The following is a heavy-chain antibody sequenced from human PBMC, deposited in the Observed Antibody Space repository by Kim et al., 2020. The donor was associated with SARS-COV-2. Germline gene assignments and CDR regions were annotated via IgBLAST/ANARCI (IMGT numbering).Heavy chain of an antibody. D-gene: IGHD3-3*01. CDR1: GFTFSSYG. CDR3: AKSQGDDFWSGYYTNWFDP. CDR2: ISYDGSNK. Sequence: GGSLRLSCAASGFTFSSYGMHWVRQAPGKGLEWVAVISYDGSNKYYADSVKGRFTISRDNSKNTLYLRMNSLRAEDTAVYYCAKSQGDDFWSGYYTNWFDPWGQGTLVTVSS. V-gene: IGHV3-30*18. J-gene: IGHJ5*02.